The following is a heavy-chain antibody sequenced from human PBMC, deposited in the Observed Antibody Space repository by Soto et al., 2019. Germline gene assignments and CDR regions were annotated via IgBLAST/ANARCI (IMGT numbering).Heavy chain of an antibody. D-gene: IGHD3-10*01. CDR1: GGSISSYY. J-gene: IGHJ4*02. Sequence: QVQLQESGPGLVKPSETLSLTCTVSGGSISSYYWSWIRQPPGKGLEWIGYIYYSGSTNYNPSLRGRVTISVDTSKNRFATKLSSVTAADTAVYYCARSHPGSCFDSWGQGTLVTVSS. CDR3: ARSHPGSCFDS. V-gene: IGHV4-59*08. CDR2: IYYSGST.